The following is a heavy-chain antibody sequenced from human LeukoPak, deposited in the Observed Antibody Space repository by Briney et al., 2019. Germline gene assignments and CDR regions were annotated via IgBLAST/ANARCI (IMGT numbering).Heavy chain of an antibody. V-gene: IGHV3-48*03. Sequence: PGGSLRLSCAASGFTFSSYEMNWVHQAPGKGLEWVSYISSSGSTIYYADSVKGRFTISRDNAKNSLYLQMNSLRAEDTAVYYCARSRLPNWFDPWGQGTLVTVSS. CDR1: GFTFSSYE. J-gene: IGHJ5*02. CDR3: ARSRLPNWFDP. D-gene: IGHD5/OR15-5a*01. CDR2: ISSSGSTI.